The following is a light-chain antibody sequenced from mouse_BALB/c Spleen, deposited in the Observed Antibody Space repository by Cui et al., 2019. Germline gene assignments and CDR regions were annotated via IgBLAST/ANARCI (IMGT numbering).Light chain of an antibody. CDR1: SSVSSSY. CDR3: QQWSGYPYT. J-gene: IGKJ2*01. V-gene: IGKV4-58*01. Sequence: ENLLSQTPATIAASLGQKVTMTCSASSSVSSSYLHWYQQKSGASPKPLIHRTSNLASGVPARFSGSGSGTSYSLTISSVEAEDDATYYCQQWSGYPYTFGGGTKLEIK. CDR2: RTS.